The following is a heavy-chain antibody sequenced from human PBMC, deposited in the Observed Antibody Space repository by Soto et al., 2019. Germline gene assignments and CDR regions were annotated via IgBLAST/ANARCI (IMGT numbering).Heavy chain of an antibody. CDR3: ARGGRDGMDV. CDR2: ISAYNGNT. Sequence: QVQLVQSGAEVKKPGASVKVSCKASGFTFTTYGFTWVRQAPGQGLEWMGWISAYNGNTNYAQKFQGRVTMTTDISTSTVYLELRSLTSDDTAVYYCARGGRDGMDVWGQGTTVTLSS. CDR1: GFTFTTYG. J-gene: IGHJ6*02. V-gene: IGHV1-18*01. D-gene: IGHD3-10*01.